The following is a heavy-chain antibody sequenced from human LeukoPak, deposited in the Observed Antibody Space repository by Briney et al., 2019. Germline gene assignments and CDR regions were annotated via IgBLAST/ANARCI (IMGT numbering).Heavy chain of an antibody. Sequence: PGGSLRLSCAASGFTFSSYAMSWVRQAPGKGLEWVSAISGSGGSTYYADSVKGRFTISRDNSKNTLYLQMNSLRAEDTAVYYCANPYSATKSFDYWGQGTLVTVSS. CDR2: ISGSGGST. J-gene: IGHJ4*02. D-gene: IGHD1-26*01. CDR1: GFTFSSYA. V-gene: IGHV3-23*01. CDR3: ANPYSATKSFDY.